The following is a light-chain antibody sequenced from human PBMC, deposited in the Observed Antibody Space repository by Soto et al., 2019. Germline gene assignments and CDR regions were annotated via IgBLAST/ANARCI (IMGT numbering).Light chain of an antibody. CDR1: NIGSKS. CDR2: YDS. V-gene: IGLV3-21*04. Sequence: SYELTQPPSVSVAPGKTARITCGGNNIGSKSVHWYQQKPGQAPVLVIYYDSDRPSGIPERFSGSNSGNTATLTISRVEAGDEAADYCQVWDSSSDRDVVFGGGTKVTVL. J-gene: IGLJ2*01. CDR3: QVWDSSSDRDVV.